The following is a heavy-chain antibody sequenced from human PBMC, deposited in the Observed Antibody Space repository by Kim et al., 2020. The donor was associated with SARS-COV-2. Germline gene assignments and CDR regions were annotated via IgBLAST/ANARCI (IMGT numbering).Heavy chain of an antibody. J-gene: IGHJ6*02. CDR3: AKESRVRGVILDYGMDV. D-gene: IGHD3-10*01. Sequence: VKGLFTISKDNSKTTLYLQMNSLRAEDTAVYYCAKESRVRGVILDYGMDVWGQGTTVTVSS. V-gene: IGHV3-30*02.